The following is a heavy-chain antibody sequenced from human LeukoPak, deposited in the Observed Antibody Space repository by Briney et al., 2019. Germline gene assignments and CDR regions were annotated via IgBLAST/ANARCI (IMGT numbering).Heavy chain of an antibody. CDR1: GDSVSNNA. V-gene: IGHV6-1*01. CDR2: TYYDSKWYN. CDR3: ARGWARDGFNI. Sequence: SQNLSLTCVISGDSVSNNAWNWVRQTPSGGPECLGRTYYDSKWYNHYAESVKSRISINPDTSKNQFSLQLNSVTPEDTAVYYCARGWARDGFNIWSQGTMVTVSS. J-gene: IGHJ3*02. D-gene: IGHD6-13*01.